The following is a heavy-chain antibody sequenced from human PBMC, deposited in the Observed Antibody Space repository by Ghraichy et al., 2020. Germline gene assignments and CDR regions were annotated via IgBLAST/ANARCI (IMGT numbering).Heavy chain of an antibody. CDR1: GYTFTAFH. Sequence: ASVKVSCKASGYTFTAFHVHWVRKAPGQGLEWVGRINPDNGAANYAQSFQARVTMNRDTSISTTYMELSLLKSDDTAIYYCAGGMDIARISFFDYWGQGSLVTVSS. CDR2: INPDNGAA. CDR3: AGGMDIARISFFDY. D-gene: IGHD5-12*01. J-gene: IGHJ4*02. V-gene: IGHV1-2*06.